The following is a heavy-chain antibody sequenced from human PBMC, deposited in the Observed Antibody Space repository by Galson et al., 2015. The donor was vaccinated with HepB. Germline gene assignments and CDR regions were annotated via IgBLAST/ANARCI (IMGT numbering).Heavy chain of an antibody. CDR2: ISGPGDRT. CDR1: GFTFGSYG. J-gene: IGHJ5*02. V-gene: IGHV3-23*01. CDR3: AKDRTYCGT. Sequence: CLRLSCAASGFTFGSYGMSWVRQAPGKGLEWVSSISGPGDRTYYADSVKGRFTISRDNSKNTLYLQMNSLGAEDTAVYYCAKDRTYCGTWGQGTLVTVSS. D-gene: IGHD2-21*01.